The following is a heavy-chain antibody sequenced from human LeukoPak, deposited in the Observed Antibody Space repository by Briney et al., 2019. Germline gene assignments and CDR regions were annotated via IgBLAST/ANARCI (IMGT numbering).Heavy chain of an antibody. CDR2: ISSSGSTK. J-gene: IGHJ4*02. D-gene: IGHD3-10*01. CDR3: ARWSKGYYGSGSSYSFTY. Sequence: PGGSLRLSCAASGFTFSDYYMSWVRQAPGKGLEWVSYISSSGSTKYYADSVKARFTISRDNAKNSLYLQMNILRAEDTSVYYCARWSKGYYGSGSSYSFTYGGRGTMVTVSP. V-gene: IGHV3-11*04. CDR1: GFTFSDYY.